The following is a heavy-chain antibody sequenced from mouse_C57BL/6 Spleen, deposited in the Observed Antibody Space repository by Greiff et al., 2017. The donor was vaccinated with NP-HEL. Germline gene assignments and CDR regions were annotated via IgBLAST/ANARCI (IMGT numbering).Heavy chain of an antibody. CDR3: ARLRPPYYAMDY. D-gene: IGHD2-12*01. V-gene: IGHV2-2*01. CDR1: GFSLTSYG. CDR2: IWSGGST. Sequence: QVQLQQSGPGLVQPSQSLSITCTVSGFSLTSYGVHWVRQSPGKGLEWLGVIWSGGSTDYNAAFISRLSISKDNSKSQVFFKMNSLQADDTAIYYCARLRPPYYAMDYWGQGTSVTVSS. J-gene: IGHJ4*01.